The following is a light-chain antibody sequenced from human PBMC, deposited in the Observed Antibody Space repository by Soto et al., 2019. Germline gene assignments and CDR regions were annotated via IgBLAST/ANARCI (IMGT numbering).Light chain of an antibody. Sequence: QSMLTQPASVSGSPGQSITISCTGTTSDVGGYDFVSWYQQHPGKAPKLIIYEVSNRPSGVSNRFSASKSGNTASLTISGLQAEDEADYFCTSYSSSNNFDVVFGGGTQLTVL. CDR3: TSYSSSNNFDVV. CDR1: TSDVGGYDF. CDR2: EVS. J-gene: IGLJ2*01. V-gene: IGLV2-14*01.